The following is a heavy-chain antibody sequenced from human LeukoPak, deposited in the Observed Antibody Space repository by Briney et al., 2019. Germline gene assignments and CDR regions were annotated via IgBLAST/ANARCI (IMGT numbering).Heavy chain of an antibody. CDR3: AKDHPGAMIYFDS. V-gene: IGHV3-23*01. Sequence: GGSLRLSCAASGFTFSDYYMSWIRQAPGKGLEWVSAITGSGGTTYDADSPRGRFTISRDNSKNTLFLQINSLRAEDTAVYYCAKDHPGAMIYFDSWGQGTLVSVSS. J-gene: IGHJ4*02. D-gene: IGHD3-16*01. CDR2: ITGSGGTT. CDR1: GFTFSDYY.